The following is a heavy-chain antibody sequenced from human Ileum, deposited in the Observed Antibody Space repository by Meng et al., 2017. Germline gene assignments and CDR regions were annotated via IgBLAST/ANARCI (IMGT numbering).Heavy chain of an antibody. Sequence: QVQLQESGPGREKQSQTLALTGTGSGGSISSGGYYWSWIRQHPGKGLEWIGYIYYSGTTYYNPSLKSRVTISVDTSKNQFSLKLSSVTAADTAVYYCAREPPAAAGTGADYWGQGTLVTVSS. CDR1: GGSISSGGYY. J-gene: IGHJ4*02. D-gene: IGHD6-13*01. CDR2: IYYSGTT. CDR3: AREPPAAAGTGADY. V-gene: IGHV4-31*03.